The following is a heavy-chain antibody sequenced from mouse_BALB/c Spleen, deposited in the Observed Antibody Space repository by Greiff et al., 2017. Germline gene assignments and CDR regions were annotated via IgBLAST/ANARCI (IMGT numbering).Heavy chain of an antibody. CDR2: INPGSGGT. D-gene: IGHD2-4*01. V-gene: IGHV1-54*01. J-gene: IGHJ4*01. CDR3: ARWDYDDVYYAMDY. Sequence: QVQLKQSGAELVRPGTSVKVSCKASGYAFTNYLIEWVKQRPGQGLEWIGVINPGSGGTNYNEKFKGKATLTADKSSSTAYMQLSSLTSDDSAVYFCARWDYDDVYYAMDYWGQGTSVTVSS. CDR1: GYAFTNYL.